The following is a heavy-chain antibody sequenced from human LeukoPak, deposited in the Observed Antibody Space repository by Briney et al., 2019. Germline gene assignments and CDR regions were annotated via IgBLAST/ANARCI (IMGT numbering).Heavy chain of an antibody. D-gene: IGHD3-22*01. CDR1: GYTFTGYY. CDR3: ARGGEWYYDSSTYRLFDY. Sequence: GASVKVSCKASGYTFTGYYMHWVRQAPGQGLEWLGWLNPNSGGTSYPQKFQGRVTMTRDTSTSTAYMELNSLRSDDAAMYYCARGGEWYYDSSTYRLFDYWGQGTLVTVSS. V-gene: IGHV1-2*02. CDR2: LNPNSGGT. J-gene: IGHJ4*02.